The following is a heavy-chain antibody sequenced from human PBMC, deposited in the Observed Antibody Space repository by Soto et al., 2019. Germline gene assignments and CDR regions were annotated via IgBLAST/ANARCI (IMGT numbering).Heavy chain of an antibody. V-gene: IGHV5-51*01. CDR1: GYTFSNFW. CDR3: ARSPGSSPYFDY. J-gene: IGHJ4*02. Sequence: GESLKISCQCSGYTFSNFWIAWVRQLPGKGLEWMGIIYPGDYETRYSPSFHGKVTISADRSIGTAYLQWSSLEASDSAFYFCARSPGSSPYFDYWGQGALVTVSS. D-gene: IGHD6-13*01. CDR2: IYPGDYET.